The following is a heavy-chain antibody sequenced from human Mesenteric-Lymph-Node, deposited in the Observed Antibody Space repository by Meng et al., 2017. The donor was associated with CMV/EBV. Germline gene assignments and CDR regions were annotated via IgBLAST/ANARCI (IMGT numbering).Heavy chain of an antibody. Sequence: ASVHVSCQASGYTFNNYGISWVRQAPGQGLEWMGWISAYNGNTNYAQKLQGRVTMTTDTSTSTAYMELRSLRSDDTAVYSCARVPDGYKRGYDYWGQGTLVTVSS. CDR2: ISAYNGNT. CDR3: ARVPDGYKRGYDY. D-gene: IGHD5-24*01. CDR1: GYTFNNYG. J-gene: IGHJ4*02. V-gene: IGHV1-18*01.